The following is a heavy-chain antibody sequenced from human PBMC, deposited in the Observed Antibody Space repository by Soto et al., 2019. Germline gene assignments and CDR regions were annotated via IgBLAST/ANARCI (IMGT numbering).Heavy chain of an antibody. D-gene: IGHD2-2*01. CDR3: AREPIVVVPATETYYYYGMDV. CDR1: GGSISSGGDY. Sequence: SETLSLTCTVSGGSISSGGDYWSWIRQHPGKGLEWIGYIYYSGSTYYNPSLKSRVTISVDTSKNQFSLKLSSVTAADTAVYYCAREPIVVVPATETYYYYGMDVWGQGTTVTVSS. J-gene: IGHJ6*02. V-gene: IGHV4-31*03. CDR2: IYYSGST.